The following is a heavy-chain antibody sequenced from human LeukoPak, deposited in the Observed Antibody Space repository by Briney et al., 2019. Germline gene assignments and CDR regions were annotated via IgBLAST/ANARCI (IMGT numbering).Heavy chain of an antibody. CDR1: GGSISSSSYY. Sequence: SETLSLTCTVSGGSISSSSYYWGWLRQPPGKGLEWIGSIYYSGSTYYNPSLKSRVTISVDTSKNQFSLKLSSVTAADTAVYYCARHTTIYDFWSGYYLNAFDIWGQGTMVTVSS. V-gene: IGHV4-39*01. CDR2: IYYSGST. D-gene: IGHD3-3*01. CDR3: ARHTTIYDFWSGYYLNAFDI. J-gene: IGHJ3*02.